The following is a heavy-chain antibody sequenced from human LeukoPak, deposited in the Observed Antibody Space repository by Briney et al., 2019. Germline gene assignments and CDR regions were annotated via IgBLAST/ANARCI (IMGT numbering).Heavy chain of an antibody. D-gene: IGHD5-18*01. CDR2: VSAGHHA. J-gene: IGHJ4*02. CDR3: VREARGYHYTYFDS. V-gene: IGHV3-13*01. Sequence: GGSLRLSCTASGFTLGGDDMHWVRQTTGDGLEWVAAVSAGHHAFYAGSVKGRFTVSREDAKNSLYLQMNSLRAGDTAVYYCVREARGYHYTYFDSWGQGYLVTVSS. CDR1: GFTLGGDD.